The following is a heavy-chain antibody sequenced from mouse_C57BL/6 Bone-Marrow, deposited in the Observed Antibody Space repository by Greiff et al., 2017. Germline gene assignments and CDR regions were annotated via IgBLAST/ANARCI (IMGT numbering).Heavy chain of an antibody. V-gene: IGHV1-39*01. D-gene: IGHD2-2*01. Sequence: EVHLVESGPELVKPGASVKISCKASGYSFTDYNMNWVKQSHGKSLEWIGVINPNYGTTSYNQKFKGKATLTVDQSSSTAYMQLNSLTSEDSAVYDCARSGGLRDAMDYWGQGTSVTVSS. J-gene: IGHJ4*01. CDR3: ARSGGLRDAMDY. CDR1: GYSFTDYN. CDR2: INPNYGTT.